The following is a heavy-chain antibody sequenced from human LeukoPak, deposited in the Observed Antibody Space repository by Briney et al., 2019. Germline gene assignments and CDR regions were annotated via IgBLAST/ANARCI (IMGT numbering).Heavy chain of an antibody. CDR3: ARGYCSSTSCPRARWFDP. J-gene: IGHJ5*02. Sequence: SETLSLTCAVYGGSFSGYYWSWIRQPPGKGLEWIGEINHSGSTNYNPSLKSRVTISVDTSKNQFSLKLSSMTAADTAVYYCARGYCSSTSCPRARWFDPWGQGTLVTVSS. CDR1: GGSFSGYY. D-gene: IGHD2-2*01. CDR2: INHSGST. V-gene: IGHV4-34*01.